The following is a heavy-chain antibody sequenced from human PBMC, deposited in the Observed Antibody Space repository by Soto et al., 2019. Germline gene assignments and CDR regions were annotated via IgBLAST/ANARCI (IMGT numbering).Heavy chain of an antibody. CDR3: ARASFLDPAFDI. CDR2: VNPNSGDT. V-gene: IGHV1-8*02. CDR1: GYTFTSYD. Sequence: SVKVSCKASGYTFTSYDMNWVRQATGQGLEWMGWVNPNSGDTDYAQKFQGRVTMTSDTSIRTAYMELSSLRSEDTAVYYCARASFLDPAFDIWGQGTVVTVSS. D-gene: IGHD2-2*03. J-gene: IGHJ3*02.